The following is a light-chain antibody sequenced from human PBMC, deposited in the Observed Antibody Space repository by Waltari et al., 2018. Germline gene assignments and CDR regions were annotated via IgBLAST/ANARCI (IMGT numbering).Light chain of an antibody. J-gene: IGKJ1*01. CDR1: QSFSNW. CDR3: QQYRNLWT. V-gene: IGKV1-5*03. CDR2: KAS. Sequence: DIQMTQSPSTLSASVGDRVTITCRASQSFSNWLAWYQQKPGKAPKVLIYKASTLESGGPSRFSGSGAGTEFTLTISSLQPDDFATYYCQQYRNLWTFGQGTKVEIK.